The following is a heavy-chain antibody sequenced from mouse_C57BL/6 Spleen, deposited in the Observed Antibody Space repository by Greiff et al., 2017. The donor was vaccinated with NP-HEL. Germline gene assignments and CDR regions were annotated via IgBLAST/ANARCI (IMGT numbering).Heavy chain of an antibody. J-gene: IGHJ1*03. CDR3: ASEGYYGSSWYFDV. V-gene: IGHV1-81*01. Sequence: VQLQQSGAELARPGASVKLSCKASGYTFTSYGISWVKQRTGQGLEWIGEIYPRSGNTYYNEKFKGKATLTADKSSSTAYMELRSLTSEDSAVYFCASEGYYGSSWYFDVWGTGTTVTVSS. D-gene: IGHD1-1*01. CDR1: GYTFTSYG. CDR2: IYPRSGNT.